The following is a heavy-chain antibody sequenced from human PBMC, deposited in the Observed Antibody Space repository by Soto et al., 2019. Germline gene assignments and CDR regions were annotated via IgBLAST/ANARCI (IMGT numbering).Heavy chain of an antibody. D-gene: IGHD3-10*01. CDR2: IYHSGST. CDR1: GGSISSSNW. Sequence: XXTLSLPFAVSGGSISSSNWWSWVRQPPGKGLEWIGKIYHSGSTNYNPSLKSRVTISVDKSKNQFSLKLSSLTAADTAVYYCARVYMVRGTIIRYFDYWGQGTLVTVS. CDR3: ARVYMVRGTIIRYFDY. V-gene: IGHV4-4*02. J-gene: IGHJ4*02.